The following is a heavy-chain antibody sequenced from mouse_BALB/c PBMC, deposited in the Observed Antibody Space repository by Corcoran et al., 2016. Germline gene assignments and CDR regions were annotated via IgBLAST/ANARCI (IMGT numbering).Heavy chain of an antibody. J-gene: IGHJ2*01. V-gene: IGHV14-3*02. CDR1: GFNINDTY. CDR2: IDPANGNT. CDR3: AKSGSRVDY. D-gene: IGHD1-1*01. Sequence: EVQLKQSGAELVKPGASVKLSCTASGFNINDTYLHWVKQRPEQGLEWIGRIDPANGNTKYDPKFQGKATITADTSSNTAYLQLSSLTSEDTAVYYCAKSGSRVDYWGQGTTLTVAS.